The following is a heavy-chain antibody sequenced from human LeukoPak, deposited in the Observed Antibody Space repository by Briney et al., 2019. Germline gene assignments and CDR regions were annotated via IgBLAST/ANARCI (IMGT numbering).Heavy chain of an antibody. CDR1: GFTFSDYY. J-gene: IGHJ3*02. Sequence: PGGSLRLSCAASGFTFSDYYMSWLRRAPGKGLEWVSYISSSGSTIYYADSVKGRFTISRDNAKNSLYLQMNSLRAEDTAVYHCARDLGSSSWYRDAFDIWGQGTMVTVSS. CDR3: ARDLGSSSWYRDAFDI. D-gene: IGHD6-13*01. V-gene: IGHV3-11*01. CDR2: ISSSGSTI.